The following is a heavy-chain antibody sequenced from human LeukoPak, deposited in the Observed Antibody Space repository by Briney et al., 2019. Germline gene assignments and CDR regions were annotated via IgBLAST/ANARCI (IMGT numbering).Heavy chain of an antibody. CDR1: GFTFKSYD. V-gene: IGHV3-23*01. D-gene: IGHD4-17*01. J-gene: IGHJ4*02. CDR2: ISGSGDST. CDR3: ASSVTTFRYYFDY. Sequence: GGSLRLSCAASGFTFKSYDMSWVRQAPGKGLEWVSGISGSGDSTYSADSVKGRFTISRDNSKNTLYLQMNSLRAEDTAVYYCASSVTTFRYYFDYWGQGTLVTVSS.